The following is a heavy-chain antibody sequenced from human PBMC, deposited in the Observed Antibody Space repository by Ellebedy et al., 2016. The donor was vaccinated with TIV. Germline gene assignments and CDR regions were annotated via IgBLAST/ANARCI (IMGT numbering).Heavy chain of an antibody. V-gene: IGHV4-30-2*01. CDR3: VRARHSDGFEWFDT. J-gene: IGHJ5*02. CDR2: IYQSART. Sequence: LRLXXGASRGSITSGAYSWSWIRQPPGKGLEWIGHIYQSARTYYNPSLRSRASISVNRSRNQFFLKMTSVTAADTAVYFCVRARHSDGFEWFDTWGQGILVNVSS. CDR1: RGSITSGAYS. D-gene: IGHD3-10*01.